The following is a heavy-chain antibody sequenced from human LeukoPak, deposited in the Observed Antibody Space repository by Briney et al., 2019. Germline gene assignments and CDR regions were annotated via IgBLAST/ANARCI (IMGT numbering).Heavy chain of an antibody. CDR2: ISSSSSTI. V-gene: IGHV3-48*01. CDR3: ARDIVVVPAAWDDY. Sequence: GGSLRLSCTASGFTFTNYAMSWVRQAPGKGLEWVSYISSSSSTIYYADSVKGRFTISRDNAKNSLYLQMNSLRAEDTAVYYCARDIVVVPAAWDDYWGQGTLVTVSS. D-gene: IGHD2-2*01. CDR1: GFTFTNYA. J-gene: IGHJ4*02.